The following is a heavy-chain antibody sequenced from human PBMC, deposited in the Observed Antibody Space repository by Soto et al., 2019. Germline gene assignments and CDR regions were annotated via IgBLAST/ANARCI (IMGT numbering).Heavy chain of an antibody. CDR1: GFTFSSYW. J-gene: IGHJ6*02. V-gene: IGHV3-7*01. CDR2: IKQDGSEK. D-gene: IGHD3-10*01. CDR3: ARGGTLITMVRGARLKGYGMDV. Sequence: GGSLRLSCAASGFTFSSYWMSWVRQAPGKGLEWVANIKQDGSEKYYVDSVKGRFTISRDNAKNSLYLQMNSLRAEDTAVYYCARGGTLITMVRGARLKGYGMDVWGQGTTVT.